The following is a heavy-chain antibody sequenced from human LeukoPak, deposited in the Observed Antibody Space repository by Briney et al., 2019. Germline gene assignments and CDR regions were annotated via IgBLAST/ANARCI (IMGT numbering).Heavy chain of an antibody. Sequence: GGSLRLSCAASGFTFSTYAMSWVRQAPGXXXXXXLSITGSGDGTYYADFVKGRFTISRDNSKNTLYLQMNSLRAEDTAVYYCAKGGSSGYYLFDYWGQGTLVTVSS. CDR1: GFTFSTYA. J-gene: IGHJ4*02. CDR2: ITGSGDGT. V-gene: IGHV3-23*01. D-gene: IGHD6-19*01. CDR3: AKGGSSGYYLFDY.